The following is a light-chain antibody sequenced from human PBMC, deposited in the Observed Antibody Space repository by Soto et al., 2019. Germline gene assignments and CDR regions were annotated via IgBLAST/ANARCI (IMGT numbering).Light chain of an antibody. CDR3: SAYSDIDTKV. CDR1: SSDVGAYIY. V-gene: IGLV2-14*03. J-gene: IGLJ1*01. CDR2: EVN. Sequence: QSVLTQPASVSGSPGQSITTSCGGTSSDVGAYIYVSWYQQFPGKAPKLILYEVNNRPSGVSNRFSGSKSDTTASLTISGLQPEDEADYYCSAYSDIDTKVFGTGTKVT.